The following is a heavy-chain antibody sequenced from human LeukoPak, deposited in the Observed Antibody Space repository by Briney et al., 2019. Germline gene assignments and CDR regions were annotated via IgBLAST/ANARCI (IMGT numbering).Heavy chain of an antibody. D-gene: IGHD3-3*01. V-gene: IGHV3-23*01. CDR2: ISGSGGST. J-gene: IGHJ4*02. CDR3: AKDHEIFGGKKDY. Sequence: GGSLRLSCAASGFTFSSYAMSWVRQAPGKGLGWVSAISGSGGSTYYADSVKGRFTISRDNSKNTLYLQMNSLRAEDTAVYYCAKDHEIFGGKKDYWGQGTLVTVSS. CDR1: GFTFSSYA.